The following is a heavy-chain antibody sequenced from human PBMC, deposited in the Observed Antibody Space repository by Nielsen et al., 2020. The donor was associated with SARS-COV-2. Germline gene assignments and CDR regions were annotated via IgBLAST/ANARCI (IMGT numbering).Heavy chain of an antibody. CDR3: ARDRDRGIVATIVDY. CDR2: VSFDGTDK. CDR1: GFTFINFG. J-gene: IGHJ4*02. Sequence: SLKISCAASGFTFINFGMHWVRQAPGKGLEWVAVVSFDGTDKYYGDSVKGRFTISRDNSKNTVYLQMNSLRPEDTAAYYCARDRDRGIVATIVDYWGQGTLVTVSS. D-gene: IGHD5-12*01. V-gene: IGHV3-30*03.